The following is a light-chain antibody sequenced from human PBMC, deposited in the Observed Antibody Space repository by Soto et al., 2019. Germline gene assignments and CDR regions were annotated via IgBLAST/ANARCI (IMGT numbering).Light chain of an antibody. J-gene: IGKJ5*01. CDR3: QQYGSAIT. CDR2: GVS. V-gene: IGKV3-20*01. Sequence: ENVLTQSPGTLSLSPGERATLSCRASQSVGISYLAWYQQKPGQSPRLLIYGVSSRATGIPDRFSGSGSGTDFTLTISRLEPEDFAVYYCQQYGSAITFGQGTRL. CDR1: QSVGISY.